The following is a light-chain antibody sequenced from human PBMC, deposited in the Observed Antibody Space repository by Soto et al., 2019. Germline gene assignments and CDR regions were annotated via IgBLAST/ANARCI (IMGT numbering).Light chain of an antibody. Sequence: EIVMTQSPATLSVSPGERASLSCRASQSVSSNLAWYQQTPGQAPRLLIYDASTRATGIPARFSGSGSGTDFTLTISRLEPDDFAVYYCQQYGSPPGPFGQ. CDR1: QSVSSN. CDR2: DAS. V-gene: IGKV3-15*01. J-gene: IGKJ5*01. CDR3: QQYGSPPGP.